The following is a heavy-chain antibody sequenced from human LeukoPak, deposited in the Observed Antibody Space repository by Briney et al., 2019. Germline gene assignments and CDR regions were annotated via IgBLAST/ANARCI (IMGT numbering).Heavy chain of an antibody. CDR3: AKVGLSYYGSGSYYNWFDP. Sequence: GGSLRLSCAASGFTFSSYGMHWVRQAPGKGREGVQVISYEGSNKYYADSVKGRFTISRDNSKNTLYLQMNSLRAEDTAVYYCAKVGLSYYGSGSYYNWFDPWGQGTLVTVSS. V-gene: IGHV3-30*18. D-gene: IGHD3-10*01. CDR2: ISYEGSNK. CDR1: GFTFSSYG. J-gene: IGHJ5*02.